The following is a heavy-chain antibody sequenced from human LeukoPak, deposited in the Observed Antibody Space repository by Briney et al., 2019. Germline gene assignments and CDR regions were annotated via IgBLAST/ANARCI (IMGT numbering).Heavy chain of an antibody. D-gene: IGHD3-22*01. J-gene: IGHJ4*02. CDR2: ISAYNGNT. V-gene: IGHV1-18*01. Sequence: ASVKVSCKASGYTFTSYGISWVRQAPRQGLEWMGWISAYNGNTNYAQKLQGRVTMTTDTSTSTAYMELRSLRSDDTAVYYCARDRVPYYYDSSGQTLAYWGQGTLVTVSS. CDR3: ARDRVPYYYDSSGQTLAY. CDR1: GYTFTSYG.